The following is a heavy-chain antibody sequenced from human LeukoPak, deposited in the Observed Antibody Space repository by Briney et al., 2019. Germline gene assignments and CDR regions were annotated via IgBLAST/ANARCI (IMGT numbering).Heavy chain of an antibody. V-gene: IGHV4-39*07. CDR2: IYYSGST. CDR3: AREGEWGSSGDL. Sequence: SETLSLTCTVSGGSISSSSYYWGWLRQPPGKGLEWIGSIYYSGSTYYNPSLKSRVTISVDTSKNQFSLKLSSVTAADTAVYYCAREGEWGSSGDLWGQGTLVTVSS. D-gene: IGHD6-19*01. CDR1: GGSISSSSYY. J-gene: IGHJ5*02.